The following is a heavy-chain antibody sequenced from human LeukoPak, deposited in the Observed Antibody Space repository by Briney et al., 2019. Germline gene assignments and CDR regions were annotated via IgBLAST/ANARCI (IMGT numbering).Heavy chain of an antibody. V-gene: IGHV3-23*01. D-gene: IGHD3-22*01. Sequence: GGSLRLSCAASGFTLSNYAMSWVRQAPGKGLEWVSALHESGASTYYADSVKGRFTVSRDSSKNTLNLQMNSLRAEDTAVYYCAKMGLYDSSCYYFAYWYSDLWGRGTLVTVSS. CDR1: GFTLSNYA. J-gene: IGHJ2*01. CDR3: AKMGLYDSSCYYFAYWYSDL. CDR2: LHESGAST.